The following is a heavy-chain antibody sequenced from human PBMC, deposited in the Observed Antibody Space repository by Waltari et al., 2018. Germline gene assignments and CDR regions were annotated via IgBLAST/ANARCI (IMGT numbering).Heavy chain of an antibody. CDR3: ARAPSTYSSSWYRVGFDY. J-gene: IGHJ4*02. V-gene: IGHV4-38-2*02. Sequence: QVRLQESGPGLVKPSETLSLTCSVSAFSISSGYYWAWIRQPPGKGLEWIASSNHSGRPYYNPSLKSRVTIFVDTSKTQFSLKLTSVTAADTAVYFCARAPSTYSSSWYRVGFDYWGQGTLVTVSS. CDR2: SNHSGRP. D-gene: IGHD6-13*01. CDR1: AFSISSGYY.